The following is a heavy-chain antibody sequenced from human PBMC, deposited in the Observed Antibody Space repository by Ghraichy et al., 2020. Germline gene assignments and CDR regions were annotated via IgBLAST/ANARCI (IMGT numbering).Heavy chain of an antibody. CDR3: ARGSSSAFLLY. CDR2: IYYSGST. D-gene: IGHD6-13*01. V-gene: IGHV4-31*03. J-gene: IGHJ4*02. CDR1: GGSISSGGYY. Sequence: SETLSLTCTVSGGSISSGGYYWSWIRQHPGKGLEWIGYIYYSGSTYYNPSLKSRVTISVDTSKNQFSLKLSSVTAADTAVYYCARGSSSAFLLYWGQGTLVTVSS.